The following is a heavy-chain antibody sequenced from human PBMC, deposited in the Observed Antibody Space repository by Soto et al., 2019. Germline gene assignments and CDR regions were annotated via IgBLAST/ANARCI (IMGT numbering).Heavy chain of an antibody. CDR3: AREGYDILTGYYKTYYYYGMDV. V-gene: IGHV5-51*01. Sequence: GESLKIPCRGSGYSFTSYWIGWVRQMPGKGLEWMGIIYPGDSDTRYSPPFQGQVTISADKSISTAYLQWSSLKASDTAMYYCAREGYDILTGYYKTYYYYGMDVWGQGTTVTVSS. CDR1: GYSFTSYW. D-gene: IGHD3-9*01. J-gene: IGHJ6*02. CDR2: IYPGDSDT.